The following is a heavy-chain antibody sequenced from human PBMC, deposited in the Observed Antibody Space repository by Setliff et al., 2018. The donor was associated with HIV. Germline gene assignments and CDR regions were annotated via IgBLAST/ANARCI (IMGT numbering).Heavy chain of an antibody. D-gene: IGHD3-10*01. CDR2: INQSGNT. V-gene: IGHV4-34*01. CDR3: AREGGQGYSGSGSFYHRNFDL. J-gene: IGHJ2*01. CDR1: GGSLSGYY. Sequence: NPSETLSLTCAVYGGSLSGYYWSWVRQSPGRGLEWIGEINQSGNTNFNPSLKSRLIISVDTSKSQFSLKLTSVTAADTALYYCAREGGQGYSGSGSFYHRNFDLWGRGTRVTVSS.